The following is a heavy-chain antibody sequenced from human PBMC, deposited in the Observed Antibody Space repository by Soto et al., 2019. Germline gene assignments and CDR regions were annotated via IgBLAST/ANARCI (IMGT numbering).Heavy chain of an antibody. CDR1: GYSFTSYW. D-gene: IGHD1-26*01. V-gene: IGHV5-10-1*01. CDR2: IDPSDSYT. Sequence: PGESLKISCNGSGYSFTSYWISWVRQMPGKGLEWMGRIDPSDSYTNYSPSFQGHVTISADKSISTAYLQWSSLKASDTAMYYCARRGWELPGAFDIWGQGTMVTVSS. CDR3: ARRGWELPGAFDI. J-gene: IGHJ3*02.